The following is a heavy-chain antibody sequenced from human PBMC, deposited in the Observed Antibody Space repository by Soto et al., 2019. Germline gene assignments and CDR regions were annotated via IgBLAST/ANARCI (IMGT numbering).Heavy chain of an antibody. CDR3: ARVGSDIVVVVAATDWFDP. Sequence: ASVKVSCKASGYTFNSYGISWVRQAPGQGLEWMGWISAYNGNTNYAQKLQGRVTMTTDTSTSTAYMELRSLRSDDTAVYYCARVGSDIVVVVAATDWFDPWGQGTLVTVSS. D-gene: IGHD2-15*01. CDR1: GYTFNSYG. J-gene: IGHJ5*02. CDR2: ISAYNGNT. V-gene: IGHV1-18*01.